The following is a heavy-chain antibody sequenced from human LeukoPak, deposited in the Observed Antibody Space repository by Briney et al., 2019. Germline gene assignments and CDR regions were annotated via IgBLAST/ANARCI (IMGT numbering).Heavy chain of an antibody. CDR1: GFSFINYA. V-gene: IGHV3-23*01. J-gene: IGHJ6*02. CDR2: ISDSGRDA. CDR3: AKVPYSDYGSGRPPFMDV. Sequence: GGSLRLSCAASGFSFINYAMSWVRQAPGEGLDWVSTISDSGRDAYYADSVKGRFTISRDNSKNTLYLQMTSLRVEDTATYYCAKVPYSDYGSGRPPFMDVWGQGTTVAVSS. D-gene: IGHD3-10*01.